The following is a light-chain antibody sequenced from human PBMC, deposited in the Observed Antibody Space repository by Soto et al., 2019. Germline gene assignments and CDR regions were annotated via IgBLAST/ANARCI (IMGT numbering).Light chain of an antibody. CDR3: QQTNSFQYT. J-gene: IGKJ2*01. CDR2: AAS. Sequence: DIQVTQSPSSMSASVGDTVTMTCRASQDIYRWLAWYQQTPGKAPKLLIFAASTLQSGAPSRFFGSGSGTEFSLTINSLQSEDFATYFCQQTNSFQYTFGPGTKVDIK. V-gene: IGKV1-12*01. CDR1: QDIYRW.